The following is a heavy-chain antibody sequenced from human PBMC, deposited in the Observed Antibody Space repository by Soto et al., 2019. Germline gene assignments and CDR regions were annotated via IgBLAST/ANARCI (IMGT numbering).Heavy chain of an antibody. CDR1: GFSLITSGVG. J-gene: IGHJ5*02. Sequence: QITLKESGPTLVKPTQTLTLTCTIPGFSLITSGVGVDRIRQPPGKALEWLALMYWDDDKRYSPPLTSRLTITKDPSKHQVVLTMTTMDPVDTATYSCAHIATGCSTWGRGALVTASS. CDR2: MYWDDDK. V-gene: IGHV2-5*02. CDR3: AHIATGCST.